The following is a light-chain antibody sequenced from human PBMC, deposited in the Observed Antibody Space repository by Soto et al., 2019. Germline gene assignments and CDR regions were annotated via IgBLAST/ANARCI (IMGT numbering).Light chain of an antibody. CDR2: GAS. V-gene: IGKV3-20*01. Sequence: EIVLTQSPGSLSLSPGERATLSCRASQSVSSGSLAWYQQKPGQAPRLLIYGASSRATGVPDRFSGSGSGTDFTLTISRLEPEDFAVYFFQLYSGSPMYTFGQGTRLDIK. J-gene: IGKJ2*01. CDR3: QLYSGSPMYT. CDR1: QSVSSGS.